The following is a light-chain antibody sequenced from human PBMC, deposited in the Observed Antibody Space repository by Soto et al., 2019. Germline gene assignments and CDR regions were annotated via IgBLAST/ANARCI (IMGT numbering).Light chain of an antibody. CDR2: GTS. CDR3: QQYGTSPRWT. V-gene: IGKV3-20*01. CDR1: QSVPSTY. Sequence: VLSQSPGRLSLSPGERATLSCRASQSVPSTYFAWYQQKSGQPPRLLISGTSNRATGIPDRFSGSGSGRDFTLTISRLEPEDFAVYYCQQYGTSPRWTFGQGTKVDIK. J-gene: IGKJ1*01.